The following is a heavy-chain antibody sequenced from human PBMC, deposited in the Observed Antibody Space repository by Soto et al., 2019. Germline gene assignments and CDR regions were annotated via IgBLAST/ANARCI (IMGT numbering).Heavy chain of an antibody. J-gene: IGHJ6*02. CDR3: AADLAAPWDYYYYGMDV. D-gene: IGHD6-6*01. Sequence: ASVKVSCKASGFTFTSSAVQWVRQARGQRLEWIGWIVVGSGNTNYAQKFQERVTITRDMSTSTAYMELSSLRSEGTAVYYCAADLAAPWDYYYYGMDVWGQGTTVTVSS. CDR1: GFTFTSSA. CDR2: IVVGSGNT. V-gene: IGHV1-58*01.